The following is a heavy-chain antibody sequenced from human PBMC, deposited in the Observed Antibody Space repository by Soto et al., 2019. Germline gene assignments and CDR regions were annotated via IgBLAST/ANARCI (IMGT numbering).Heavy chain of an antibody. CDR1: GVSISSSSYY. V-gene: IGHV4-39*01. Sequence: SSETLSLTCTVSGVSISSSSYYWGWIRQPPGKGLEWIGSIYYSGSTYYNPSLKSRVTISVDTSKNQFSLKLSSVTAADTAVYYCARHGVDYGFDNWFDPWGQGTLVTVSS. CDR2: IYYSGST. CDR3: ARHGVDYGFDNWFDP. D-gene: IGHD4-17*01. J-gene: IGHJ5*02.